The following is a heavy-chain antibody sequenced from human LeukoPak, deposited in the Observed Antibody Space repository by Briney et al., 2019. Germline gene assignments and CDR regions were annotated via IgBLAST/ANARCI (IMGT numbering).Heavy chain of an antibody. J-gene: IGHJ4*02. CDR2: ISNSGSYT. V-gene: IGHV3-11*03. Sequence: GGSLRLSCAASGFTFSDEYMSWIRQAPGKGLEWVSYISNSGSYTNYADSVKGRFTIYRDNAKNSLYLQVNSLRAEDTAVYYCARSRGAGPGAYFDYWGQGTLITVSS. D-gene: IGHD6-19*01. CDR3: ARSRGAGPGAYFDY. CDR1: GFTFSDEY.